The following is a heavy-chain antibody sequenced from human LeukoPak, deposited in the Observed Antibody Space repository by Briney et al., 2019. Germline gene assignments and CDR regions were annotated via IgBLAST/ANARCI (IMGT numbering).Heavy chain of an antibody. CDR1: GYTFTSYY. Sequence: ASVKVSCKASGYTFTSYYMHWVRQAPGQGLEWMGIINPSGGSTSYAQKFQGRVTMTRDMPTSTVYMKLSSLRSEDTAVYYCARGTTGTRFYMDVWGKGTTVTVSS. CDR3: ARGTTGTRFYMDV. J-gene: IGHJ6*03. V-gene: IGHV1-46*01. CDR2: INPSGGST. D-gene: IGHD1-1*01.